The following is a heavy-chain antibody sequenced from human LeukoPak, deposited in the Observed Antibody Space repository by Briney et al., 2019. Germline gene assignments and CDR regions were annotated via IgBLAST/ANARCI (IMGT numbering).Heavy chain of an antibody. D-gene: IGHD3-10*02. V-gene: IGHV3-21*01. Sequence: GGSLRLSCAASGFTFSTYSMNWVRQAPGKGLEWVSSISGSSSYKYYAESVKGRFTISRDNAKNSLYLQMNSLRAEDTAVYYCAELGITMIGGVWGKGTTVTISS. CDR2: ISGSSSYK. CDR1: GFTFSTYS. J-gene: IGHJ6*04. CDR3: AELGITMIGGV.